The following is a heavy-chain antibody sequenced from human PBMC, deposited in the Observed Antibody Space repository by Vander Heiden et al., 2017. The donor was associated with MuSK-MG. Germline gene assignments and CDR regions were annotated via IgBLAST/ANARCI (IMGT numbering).Heavy chain of an antibody. Sequence: EVQLVESGGGLVQPGGSLTLPCAASGFTFSDHWMTWVRQAPGKGLEWVANIKQDGSDKYYVDSVKGRFTISRDNAKNSLYLQMDSLRVEDTAVYYCARDYDWGQGTLVTVSS. D-gene: IGHD3-16*01. CDR1: GFTFSDHW. CDR3: ARDYD. CDR2: IKQDGSDK. J-gene: IGHJ4*02. V-gene: IGHV3-7*03.